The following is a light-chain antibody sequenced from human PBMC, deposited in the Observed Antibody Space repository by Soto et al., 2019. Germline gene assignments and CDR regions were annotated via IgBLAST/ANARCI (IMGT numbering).Light chain of an antibody. CDR3: QLYGSSRWT. CDR2: GTS. J-gene: IGKJ1*01. Sequence: EIVLTQSPGTLSLSPGERATLSCRAIESISSKSLAWYQQKPGQAPRLLIYGTSTRATGIPDRFSGSRSGTDFTLTISRLEPEDFAVYFCQLYGSSRWTFGQGTKVEFK. V-gene: IGKV3-20*01. CDR1: ESISSKS.